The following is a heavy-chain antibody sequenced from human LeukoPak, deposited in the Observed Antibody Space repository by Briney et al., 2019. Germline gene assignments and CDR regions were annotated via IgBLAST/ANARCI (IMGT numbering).Heavy chain of an antibody. CDR2: IKQDGSEK. CDR1: GFTFSSYW. CDR3: VRDLSSSWPLNDAFDI. D-gene: IGHD6-13*01. J-gene: IGHJ3*02. Sequence: GGSLRLSCAASGFTFSSYWMSWVRQAPGKGLEWVANIKQDGSEKYYVDSVKGRFTISRDNAKNSLYLQMNSLRAEDTAVYYCVRDLSSSWPLNDAFDIWGQGTMVTVSS. V-gene: IGHV3-7*01.